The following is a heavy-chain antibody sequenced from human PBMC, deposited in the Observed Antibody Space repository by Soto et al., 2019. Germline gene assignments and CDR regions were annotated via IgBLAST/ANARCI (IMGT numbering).Heavy chain of an antibody. Sequence: GGSLRLSCAASGFTFSSYGMHWVRQAPGKGLEWVAVISYDGSNKYYADSVKGRFTISRDNSKNTLYLQMNSLRAEDTAVYYCAKDPERGYSYGYGYWGQGTLVTVSS. J-gene: IGHJ4*02. D-gene: IGHD5-18*01. V-gene: IGHV3-30*18. CDR3: AKDPERGYSYGYGY. CDR1: GFTFSSYG. CDR2: ISYDGSNK.